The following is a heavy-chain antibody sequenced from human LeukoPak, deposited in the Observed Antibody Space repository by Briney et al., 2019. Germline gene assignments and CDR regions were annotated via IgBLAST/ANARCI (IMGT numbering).Heavy chain of an antibody. CDR1: GFTFSRYV. CDR2: IWYDGSTK. CDR3: AREYYGDYFQYYVDY. D-gene: IGHD4-17*01. Sequence: GGSLRLSCAASGFTFSRYVMHWVRQAPGKGLEWVAVIWYDGSTKYYADSMKRRSTITRDNSKNTLYLQMSSLRAEDTAVYYCAREYYGDYFQYYVDYWGQGTLVTVSS. V-gene: IGHV3-33*01. J-gene: IGHJ4*02.